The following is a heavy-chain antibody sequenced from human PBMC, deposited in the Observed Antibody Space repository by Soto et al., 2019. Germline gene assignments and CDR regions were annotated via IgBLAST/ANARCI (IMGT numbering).Heavy chain of an antibody. V-gene: IGHV1-2*02. CDR2: INPNSGGT. J-gene: IGHJ3*02. CDR3: AREAHCTNGVCIDSDAFDI. CDR1: GYTFTGYY. D-gene: IGHD2-8*01. Sequence: GASVKVSCKASGYTFTGYYVHWVRQAPGQGLEWMGWINPNSGGTNYAQKFQGRVTMTRDTSISTAYMELSRLRSDDTAVYYCAREAHCTNGVCIDSDAFDIWGQGTMVTVSS.